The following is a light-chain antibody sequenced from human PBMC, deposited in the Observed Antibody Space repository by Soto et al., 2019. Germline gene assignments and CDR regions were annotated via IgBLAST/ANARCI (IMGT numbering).Light chain of an antibody. CDR1: SSDIGGYNY. J-gene: IGLJ1*01. V-gene: IGLV2-8*01. Sequence: QSVLTQPPSASGSPGRSVTISCTGTSSDIGGYNYVSWYQQHPGKAPKLMIYEVSQRPSGVPDRFSGSKSGNTASLTVSGLQADDEADYYCSSYADSNNYVFGTGTKLTVL. CDR2: EVS. CDR3: SSYADSNNYV.